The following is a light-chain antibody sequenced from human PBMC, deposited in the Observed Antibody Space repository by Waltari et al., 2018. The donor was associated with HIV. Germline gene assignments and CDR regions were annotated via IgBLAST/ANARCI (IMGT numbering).Light chain of an antibody. CDR1: QSISSY. CDR2: AAS. CDR3: QQSYNTPLT. V-gene: IGKV1-39*01. Sequence: DIQMTQSPSSLSASVGDRVTITCRASQSISSYLNCYQYKPGKAPKLLSYAASSLQSGVPSRFSGRGSGTDFTLTISSLQPEDFATYYCQQSYNTPLTFGAGTKVEIK. J-gene: IGKJ4*01.